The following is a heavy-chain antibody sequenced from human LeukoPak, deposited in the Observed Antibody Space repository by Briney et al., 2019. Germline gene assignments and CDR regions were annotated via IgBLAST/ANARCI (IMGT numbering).Heavy chain of an antibody. CDR2: INHSGST. D-gene: IGHD2-2*01. CDR1: GGSFSGYY. Sequence: SETLSLTCAVYGGSFSGYYWSWIRQPPGKGLEWIGEINHSGSTNYNPSLKSRVTISVDTSKNQFSLKLSSVTAADTAVYYCARLGPAALYGMDVWGQGTTVTVSS. V-gene: IGHV4-34*01. J-gene: IGHJ6*02. CDR3: ARLGPAALYGMDV.